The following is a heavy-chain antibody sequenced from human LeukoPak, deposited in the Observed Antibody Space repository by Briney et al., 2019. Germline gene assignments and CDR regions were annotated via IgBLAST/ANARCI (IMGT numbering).Heavy chain of an antibody. CDR1: GGTFSRYA. Sequence: GSSVKVSCKASGGTFSRYAISWVRQAPGQGLEWMGRIIPILGIANYAQKFQGRVTITADKSTSTAYMELSSLTSDDTAVYYCARDVDTAMVTSERPSRTLDYWGQGTLVTVSS. CDR2: IIPILGIA. J-gene: IGHJ4*02. CDR3: ARDVDTAMVTSERPSRTLDY. D-gene: IGHD5-18*01. V-gene: IGHV1-69*04.